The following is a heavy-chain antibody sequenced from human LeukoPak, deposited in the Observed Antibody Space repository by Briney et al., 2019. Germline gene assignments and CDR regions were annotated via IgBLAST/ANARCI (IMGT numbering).Heavy chain of an antibody. V-gene: IGHV4-34*01. J-gene: IGHJ4*02. CDR2: INHSGST. Sequence: SETLSLTCAVYGGSFSGYYWSWIRQPPGKGLEWIGEINHSGSTNYNPSFKSRVTISVDTSKNQFSLKLSSVTAADTAVYYCARGARYCSSTSCLKRGPQKYYFDYWGQGTLVTVSS. CDR1: GGSFSGYY. D-gene: IGHD2-2*01. CDR3: ARGARYCSSTSCLKRGPQKYYFDY.